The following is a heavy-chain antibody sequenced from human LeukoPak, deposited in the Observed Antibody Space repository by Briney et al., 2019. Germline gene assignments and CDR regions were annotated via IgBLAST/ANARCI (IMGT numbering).Heavy chain of an antibody. CDR1: GYSFTSYW. CDR3: ARLSLTMVRGVMTAYYGMDV. D-gene: IGHD3-10*01. CDR2: IYPGDSDT. J-gene: IGHJ6*02. V-gene: IGHV5-51*01. Sequence: HGESLKISCRGSGYSFTSYWIGWVRQMPGKGLEWMGIIYPGDSDTTYSPSFQGQVTISADKSITTAYLQWSSLKASDTAMYYCARLSLTMVRGVMTAYYGMDVWGQGTTVTVSS.